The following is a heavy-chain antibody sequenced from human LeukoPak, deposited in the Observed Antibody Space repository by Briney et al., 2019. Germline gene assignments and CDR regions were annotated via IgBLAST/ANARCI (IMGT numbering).Heavy chain of an antibody. V-gene: IGHV4-59*08. Sequence: SETLSLICSVSGVSVTTSFWNWIRQSPGKGLEWIGYVSSDGTTNYTPALRSRLIMSVDTAKNDISLILTSVTAADTAIYYCARLDCVLEGCYNHWGRGTLVTVSS. CDR3: ARLDCVLEGCYNH. J-gene: IGHJ4*02. D-gene: IGHD3/OR15-3a*01. CDR1: GVSVTTSF. CDR2: VSSDGTT.